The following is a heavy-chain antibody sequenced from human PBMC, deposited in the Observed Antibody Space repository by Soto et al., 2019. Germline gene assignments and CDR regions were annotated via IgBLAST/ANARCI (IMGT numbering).Heavy chain of an antibody. CDR2: IYYSGST. CDR3: ARVVVSYCGGDCYSSWFDP. Sequence: QVQLQESGPGLVKPSETLSLTCTVSGGSISSYYWSWIRQPPGKGLEWIGYIYYSGSTNYNPSLKSRVTISVDTSKNQFSLKLSSVTAADTAVYYCARVVVSYCGGDCYSSWFDPWGQGTLVTVSS. D-gene: IGHD2-21*02. J-gene: IGHJ5*02. CDR1: GGSISSYY. V-gene: IGHV4-59*01.